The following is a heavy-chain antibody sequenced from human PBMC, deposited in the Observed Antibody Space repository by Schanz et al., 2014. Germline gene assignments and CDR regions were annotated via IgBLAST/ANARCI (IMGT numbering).Heavy chain of an antibody. D-gene: IGHD1-1*01. CDR2: IGTSGGT. V-gene: IGHV3-23*04. CDR3: AKIERNED. Sequence: VQLVESGGGVVQPGRSLRLSCAASGFTFSSYALHWVRQAPGKGLEWVSTIGTSGGTNYAESVKGRFTISRDNSKNTLYLQMNSLRAEDTAVYFCAKIERNEDWGQGTLVTVSS. CDR1: GFTFSSYA. J-gene: IGHJ4*02.